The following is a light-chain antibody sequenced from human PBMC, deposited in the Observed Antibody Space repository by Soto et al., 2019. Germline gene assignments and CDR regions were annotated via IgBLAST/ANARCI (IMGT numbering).Light chain of an antibody. V-gene: IGKV4-1*01. J-gene: IGKJ5*01. Sequence: DFVMTQSPDSLAVSLGGRATINCKSSQSVLSSADNKNYLAWFQQIPGQPPKLLIYWASTRASGVPDRFSGSGSATEFTLTISDLQAEDVAVYYCQQYHSDPITFGQGTRLEIK. CDR2: WAS. CDR1: QSVLSSADNKNY. CDR3: QQYHSDPIT.